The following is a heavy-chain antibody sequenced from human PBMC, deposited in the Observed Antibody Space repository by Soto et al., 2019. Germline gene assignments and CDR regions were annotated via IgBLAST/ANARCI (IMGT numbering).Heavy chain of an antibody. CDR2: ISENGVNK. CDR1: GFTFTSFA. CDR3: ARRLTKTVSALGY. J-gene: IGHJ4*02. V-gene: IGHV3-30*09. Sequence: TGGSLRLSCIASGFTFTSFAIHWVRQAPGKGLEWVAVISENGVNKYSAESVRGRFVISRDNSKNTVELEMNSLRPEDTAIYFCARRLTKTVSALGYWGQGTLVTVSS. D-gene: IGHD2-8*01.